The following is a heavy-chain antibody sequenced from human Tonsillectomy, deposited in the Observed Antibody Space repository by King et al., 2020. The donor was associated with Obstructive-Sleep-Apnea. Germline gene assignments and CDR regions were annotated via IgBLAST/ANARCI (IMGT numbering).Heavy chain of an antibody. V-gene: IGHV3-23*04. Sequence: VQLVQSGGGLVQPGGSLRLSCAASGFTFSSYAMSWVRQAPGKGLEWVSPISGSGGSTYYADSGRGRFTISRDNSKNTLYLQMNSLRAEDTSVYYCAKEAGNKQRWLQLRGRYFDYWGQGTLVTVSS. CDR2: ISGSGGST. D-gene: IGHD5-24*01. CDR3: AKEAGNKQRWLQLRGRYFDY. J-gene: IGHJ4*02. CDR1: GFTFSSYA.